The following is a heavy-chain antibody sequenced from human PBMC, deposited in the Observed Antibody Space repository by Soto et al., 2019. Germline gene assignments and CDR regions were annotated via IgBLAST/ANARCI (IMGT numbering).Heavy chain of an antibody. D-gene: IGHD5-18*01. Sequence: QAHLVESGGGVVQPGRSPRLSCAASGFTFTSYGMHWVRQAPGTRLEWVAVISYDGGLQHYADSVKGRFTISRDNSKNMVLLQMNSLRAEDTAVYYCVSDRGYGHASVPYSWGQGTRVSVSS. CDR1: GFTFTSYG. V-gene: IGHV3-30*03. CDR2: ISYDGGLQ. CDR3: VSDRGYGHASVPYS. J-gene: IGHJ4*02.